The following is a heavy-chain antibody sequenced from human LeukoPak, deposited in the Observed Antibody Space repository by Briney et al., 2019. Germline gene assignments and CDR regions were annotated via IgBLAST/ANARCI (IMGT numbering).Heavy chain of an antibody. D-gene: IGHD4-23*01. CDR1: GGSISSYY. Sequence: SETLSLTCTVSGGSISSYYWSWIRQPPGKGLEWIGYIYYSGSTNYNPSLKSRVTISVDTSKNQFSLKLSSVTAADTAVYYCARDPVVTGVFDYWGQGTLVTVSS. V-gene: IGHV4-59*01. J-gene: IGHJ4*02. CDR2: IYYSGST. CDR3: ARDPVVTGVFDY.